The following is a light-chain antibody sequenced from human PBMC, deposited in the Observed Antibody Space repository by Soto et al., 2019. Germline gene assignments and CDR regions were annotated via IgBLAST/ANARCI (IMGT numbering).Light chain of an antibody. CDR2: KAS. Sequence: DIQMNQSPSTLSGSVGDRGTITCRASQTISSWLAWYQQKPGKAPKLLIYKASTLKSGVPSRFSGSGSGTEFTLTISSLQPDDFATYYCQHYNSYSEAFGQGTK. V-gene: IGKV1-5*03. CDR1: QTISSW. CDR3: QHYNSYSEA. J-gene: IGKJ1*01.